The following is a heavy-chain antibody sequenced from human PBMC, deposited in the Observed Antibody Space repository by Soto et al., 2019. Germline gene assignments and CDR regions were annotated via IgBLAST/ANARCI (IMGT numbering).Heavy chain of an antibody. CDR1: GYTFTTYG. CDR3: ARDGERDTGLNFYYYLHGMDA. D-gene: IGHD1-1*01. J-gene: IGHJ6*02. Sequence: ASVKVSCKASGYTFTTYGISWVRQAPGQGLEWMGWISPYNGTTKYAEKFQGEMTMTTDTATSSAYLDLRSLRSDDTAVYYCARDGERDTGLNFYYYLHGMDAWGQGTRVTVSS. CDR2: ISPYNGTT. V-gene: IGHV1-18*04.